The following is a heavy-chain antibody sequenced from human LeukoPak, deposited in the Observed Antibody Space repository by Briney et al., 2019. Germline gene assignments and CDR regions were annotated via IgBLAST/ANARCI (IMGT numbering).Heavy chain of an antibody. D-gene: IGHD2-2*02. J-gene: IGHJ3*02. Sequence: KPSETLSLTCTVSGVSISSSSYYWGWIRQPPGKGLEWIGSIYYSGSTYYNPSLKSRVTISVDTSKNQFSLKLSSVTAADTAVYYCARGYCSSTSCYTGHAFDIWGQGTMVTVSS. CDR2: IYYSGST. CDR3: ARGYCSSTSCYTGHAFDI. CDR1: GVSISSSSYY. V-gene: IGHV4-39*07.